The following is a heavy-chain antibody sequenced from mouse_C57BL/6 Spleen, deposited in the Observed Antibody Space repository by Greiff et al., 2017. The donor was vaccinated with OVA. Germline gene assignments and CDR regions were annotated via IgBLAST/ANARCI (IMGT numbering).Heavy chain of an antibody. CDR1: GYAFSSSW. CDR3: ARSPQLYFDY. J-gene: IGHJ2*01. CDR2: IYPGDGDT. D-gene: IGHD4-1*02. Sequence: QVQLQQSGPELVKPGASVKISCKASGYAFSSSWMNWVKQRPGKGLEWIGRIYPGDGDTNYNGKFKGKATLTADKSSSTAYMQLSSLTSEDSAVYFCARSPQLYFDYWGLGTTLTVSS. V-gene: IGHV1-82*01.